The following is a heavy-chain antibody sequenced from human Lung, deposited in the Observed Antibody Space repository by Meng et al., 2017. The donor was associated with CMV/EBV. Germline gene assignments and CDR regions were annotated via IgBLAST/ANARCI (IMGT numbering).Heavy chain of an antibody. CDR2: INQDGSQK. D-gene: IGHD1-1*01. CDR1: GFTFSSHW. J-gene: IGHJ6*02. CDR3: ARVATAGRGMDV. Sequence: GESLKIPCAASGFTFSSHWMTWVRQAPGKGLEWVANINQDGSQKNYVDSVKGRFPISRDNAKNTLFLQMNSLRAEDTAVYYCARVATAGRGMDVWGQGTTVTVSS. V-gene: IGHV3-7*04.